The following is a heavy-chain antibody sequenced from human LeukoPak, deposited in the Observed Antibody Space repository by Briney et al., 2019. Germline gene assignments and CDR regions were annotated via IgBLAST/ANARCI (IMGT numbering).Heavy chain of an antibody. CDR1: GFTFSGYY. V-gene: IGHV3-11*01. D-gene: IGHD2-2*01. CDR3: ARVRGSGFCSGSSCAKDPGYYYYMDV. J-gene: IGHJ6*03. Sequence: GGSLRLSCEGSGFTFSGYYMSWIRQAPGKGLEWVSYINPSGSTIYYADSVKGRFTISRDNAKKSPDLQMYSLRAEDTAVYYCARVRGSGFCSGSSCAKDPGYYYYMDVWGKGTTVTVSS. CDR2: INPSGSTI.